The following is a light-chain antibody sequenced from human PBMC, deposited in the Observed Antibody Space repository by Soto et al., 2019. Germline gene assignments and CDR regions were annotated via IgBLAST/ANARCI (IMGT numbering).Light chain of an antibody. CDR2: AAS. Sequence: EIQMTQSPSSLSASVGDRVTITCRASQTTNNYLNWYQQKPGKAPKLLIFAASSLQSGVPSRFSGSRSGPDFTLTISSLQPEDFATYYCQQSYSSPPTFGQGTKVDNK. CDR1: QTTNNY. CDR3: QQSYSSPPT. J-gene: IGKJ1*01. V-gene: IGKV1-39*01.